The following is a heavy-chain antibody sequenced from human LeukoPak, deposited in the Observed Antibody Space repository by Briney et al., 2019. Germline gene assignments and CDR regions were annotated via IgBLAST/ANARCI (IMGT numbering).Heavy chain of an antibody. Sequence: SVKVSCKASGGTFSSYAISWVRQAPGQGLEWMGRIIPIFGTANYAQKFQGRVTITTDEPTSTAYMELSSLRSEDTAVYYCARDPSSSWSYNWFDPWGQGTLVTVSS. D-gene: IGHD6-13*01. CDR2: IIPIFGTA. CDR1: GGTFSSYA. J-gene: IGHJ5*02. V-gene: IGHV1-69*05. CDR3: ARDPSSSWSYNWFDP.